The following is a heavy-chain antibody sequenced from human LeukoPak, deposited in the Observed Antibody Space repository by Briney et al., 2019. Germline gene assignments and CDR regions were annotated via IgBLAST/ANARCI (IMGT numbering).Heavy chain of an antibody. V-gene: IGHV4-39*01. Sequence: SETLSLTCTVSGGSISSSSYYWGWIRQPPGKGLEWIGSIYYSGSTYYNPSLKSRVTISVDTSKNQFSLKLSSVTAADTAVYYSARRGTYYYGSGTIGDWFDPWGQGTLVTVSS. D-gene: IGHD3-10*01. J-gene: IGHJ5*02. CDR2: IYYSGST. CDR1: GGSISSSSYY. CDR3: ARRGTYYYGSGTIGDWFDP.